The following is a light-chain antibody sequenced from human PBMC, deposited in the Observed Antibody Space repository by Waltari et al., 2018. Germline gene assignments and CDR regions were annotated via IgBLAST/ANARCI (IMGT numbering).Light chain of an antibody. J-gene: IGKJ4*01. CDR3: QQYNSYSLT. V-gene: IGKV1-5*03. Sequence: DIQMTQSPSTLSASVGDRVTITCRASQLAWYQPTPVKVPKGLIYKASSLESGVPSRFCGSGCGKEFTLTISSPQPDDFASYYCQQYNSYSLTFGGGTKVKIK. CDR1: Q. CDR2: KAS.